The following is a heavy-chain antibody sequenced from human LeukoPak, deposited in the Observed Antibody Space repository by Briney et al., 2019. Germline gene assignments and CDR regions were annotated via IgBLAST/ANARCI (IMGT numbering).Heavy chain of an antibody. Sequence: ASVKVSCKASGYTFTSYGISWVRQAPGQGLEWMGWISAYNGNTNYAQKLQGRVTMTTDTSTSTAYMELSSLRSEDTAVYYCARSPSDYYYYGMDVWGQGTTVTVSS. CDR3: ARSPSDYYYYGMDV. D-gene: IGHD6-19*01. J-gene: IGHJ6*02. V-gene: IGHV1-18*01. CDR1: GYTFTSYG. CDR2: ISAYNGNT.